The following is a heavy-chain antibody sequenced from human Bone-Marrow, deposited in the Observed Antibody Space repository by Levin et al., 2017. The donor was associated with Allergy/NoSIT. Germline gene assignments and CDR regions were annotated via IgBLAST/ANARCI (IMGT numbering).Heavy chain of an antibody. CDR1: GFTFSSYQ. CDR2: ISSSGSTI. CDR3: ARGGERPID. Sequence: LSLTCAASGFTFSSYQMNWVRQAPGKGLEWVSYISSSGSTIYYADSVKGRFAISRDNAENSLYLQMHSLRAEDTAVYYCARGGERPIDWGQGTLVTVSS. V-gene: IGHV3-48*03. J-gene: IGHJ1*01. D-gene: IGHD3-16*01.